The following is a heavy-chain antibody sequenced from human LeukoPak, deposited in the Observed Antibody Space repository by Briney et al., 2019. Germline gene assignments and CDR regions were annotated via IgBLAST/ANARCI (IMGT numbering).Heavy chain of an antibody. CDR3: ARGHQLLRYFDY. Sequence: SETLSLTCAVYGGSFSGYYWSWIRQPPGKGLEWIGEIHHSGSTNYNPSLKSRVTISVDTSKNQFSLKLSSVTAADTAVYYCARGHQLLRYFDYWGQGTLVTVSS. CDR2: IHHSGST. D-gene: IGHD2-2*01. J-gene: IGHJ4*02. V-gene: IGHV4-34*01. CDR1: GGSFSGYY.